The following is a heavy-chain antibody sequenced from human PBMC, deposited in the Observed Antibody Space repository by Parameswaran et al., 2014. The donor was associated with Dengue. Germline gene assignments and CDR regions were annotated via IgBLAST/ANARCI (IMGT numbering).Heavy chain of an antibody. CDR3: ARGLGFGELLKYYFDY. J-gene: IGHJ4*02. CDR2: INHSGST. CDR1: GGSFSGYY. Sequence: ASETLSLTCAVYGGSFSGYYWSWIRQPPGKGLEWIGEINHSGSTNYNPSLKSRVTISVDTSKNQFSLKLSSVTAADTAVYYCARGLGFGELLKYYFDYWGQGTLVTVSS. V-gene: IGHV4-34*01. D-gene: IGHD3-10*01.